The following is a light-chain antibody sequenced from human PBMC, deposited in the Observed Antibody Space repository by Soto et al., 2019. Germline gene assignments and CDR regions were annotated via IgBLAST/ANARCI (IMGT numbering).Light chain of an antibody. Sequence: QSALTQPASVSGSPGQSITISCTGTSSDVGAYIFVSWYQQHPGKAPKLMIYDIINRPSGISSRFSGSKSGNTASLTISGLQAEDEADYYCVSFTTRKSYVFGTGTKVTVL. CDR3: VSFTTRKSYV. J-gene: IGLJ1*01. V-gene: IGLV2-14*03. CDR2: DII. CDR1: SSDVGAYIF.